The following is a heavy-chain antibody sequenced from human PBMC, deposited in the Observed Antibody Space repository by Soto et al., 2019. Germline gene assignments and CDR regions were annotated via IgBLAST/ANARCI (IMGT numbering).Heavy chain of an antibody. Sequence: ASVKVSCKASGFTFTSSAVQWVRQARGQRLEWIGWIVVGSGNTNYAQKFQERVTITRDMSTSTAYMELSSLRSEDTAVYYCAADRLAVAGRLYFQHWGQGTLVTVSS. CDR1: GFTFTSSA. CDR2: IVVGSGNT. V-gene: IGHV1-58*01. J-gene: IGHJ1*01. CDR3: AADRLAVAGRLYFQH. D-gene: IGHD6-19*01.